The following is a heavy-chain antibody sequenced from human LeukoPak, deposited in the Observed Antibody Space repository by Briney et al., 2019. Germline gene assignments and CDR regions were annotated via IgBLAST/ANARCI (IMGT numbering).Heavy chain of an antibody. J-gene: IGHJ4*02. D-gene: IGHD3-16*02. Sequence: EASVKVSCKASGGTFSSYAISWVRQAPGQGLEWMGRIIPIFGTANYAQKFQGRVTITTDESTSTAYMELSSLRSEDTAVYYCARGPYDYVWGSYRYYFDCWGQGTLVTVSS. CDR3: ARGPYDYVWGSYRYYFDC. CDR1: GGTFSSYA. CDR2: IIPIFGTA. V-gene: IGHV1-69*05.